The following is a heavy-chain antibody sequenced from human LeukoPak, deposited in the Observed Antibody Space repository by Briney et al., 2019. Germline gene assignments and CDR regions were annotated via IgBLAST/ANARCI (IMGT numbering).Heavy chain of an antibody. V-gene: IGHV4-59*12. Sequence: SETLSLTCTVSGGSISSYYWSWIRQPPGKGLEWIGYIYYSGSTYYNPSLKSRVTISVDTSKNQFSLKLSSVTAADTAVYYCARDSCCSSTSCYSERAFDIWGQGTMVTVSS. CDR3: ARDSCCSSTSCYSERAFDI. CDR2: IYYSGST. CDR1: GGSISSYY. J-gene: IGHJ3*02. D-gene: IGHD2-2*02.